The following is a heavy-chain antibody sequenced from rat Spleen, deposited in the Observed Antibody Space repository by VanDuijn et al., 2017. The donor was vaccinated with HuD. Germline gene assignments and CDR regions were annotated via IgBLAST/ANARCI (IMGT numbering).Heavy chain of an antibody. CDR2: ITNTGGST. CDR3: AREGNYGYTDYFDY. CDR1: GFTFSDYY. J-gene: IGHJ2*01. Sequence: EVQLVESGGGLVQPGRSMKLSCAVSGFTFSDYYMAWVRQAPGKGLEWVASITNTGGSTYYPDSVKGRFTISRDNAKSTLYLQMDSLRSEDTATYYCAREGNYGYTDYFDYWGQGVMVTVSS. D-gene: IGHD1-9*01. V-gene: IGHV5-25*01.